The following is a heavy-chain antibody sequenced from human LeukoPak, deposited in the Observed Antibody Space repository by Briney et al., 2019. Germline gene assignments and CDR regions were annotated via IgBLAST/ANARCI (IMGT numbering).Heavy chain of an antibody. Sequence: GGSLRLSCAASGFTFSNAWMTWVRQAPGKGLEWVGRITTKTDGGTTDYAAPVKDRFTISRDDSTNTLYLQMNSLKTEDTALYYCTTVRVGGTGYFDYWGQGTPVTVSS. V-gene: IGHV3-15*01. CDR3: TTVRVGGTGYFDY. CDR1: GFTFSNAW. J-gene: IGHJ4*02. D-gene: IGHD1-26*01. CDR2: ITTKTDGGTT.